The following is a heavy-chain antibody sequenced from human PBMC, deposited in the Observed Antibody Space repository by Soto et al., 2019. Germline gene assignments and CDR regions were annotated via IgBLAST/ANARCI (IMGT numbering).Heavy chain of an antibody. CDR1: GFTFTNYW. CDR3: TTLFDF. CDR2: IDGVGTGT. V-gene: IGHV3-74*01. J-gene: IGHJ4*02. Sequence: EVQLVQSGGGSVQPGGSLRLSCAASGFTFTNYWMHWVRQVPEKGLVWVSRIDGVGTGTSYSDSVRGRFTISRDNAENMVYLQINSVSGEYTAVYYCTTLFDFWGQGTLVTVSS.